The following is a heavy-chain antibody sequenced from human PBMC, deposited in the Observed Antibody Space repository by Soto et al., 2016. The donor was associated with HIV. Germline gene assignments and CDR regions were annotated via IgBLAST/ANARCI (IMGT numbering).Heavy chain of an antibody. CDR3: AKGVYSGYDNNYMDV. CDR1: GFTFDDYA. J-gene: IGHJ6*03. V-gene: IGHV3-9*03. Sequence: EVQLVESGGGLVQPGRSLRLSCAASGFTFDDYAMHWVRQAPGKGLEWVSGISWNSGSIGYADSVKGRFTISRDNAKNSLYLQMNSLRAEDMALYYCAKGVYSGYDNNYMDVWGKGTTVTVSS. D-gene: IGHD5-12*01. CDR2: ISWNSGSI.